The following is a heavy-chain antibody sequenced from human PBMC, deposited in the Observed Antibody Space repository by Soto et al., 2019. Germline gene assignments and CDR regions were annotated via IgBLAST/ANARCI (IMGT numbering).Heavy chain of an antibody. Sequence: ASVKVSCKASGYTFTGYYIHWVRQAPGQGLEWMGWINPNSGGTNYAQKFQGWVTMTRDTSISTAYMELSRLRSDDTAVYYCARDASVGSSTYYYYGMDVWGQGTTVTVSS. CDR2: INPNSGGT. D-gene: IGHD2-2*01. CDR1: GYTFTGYY. J-gene: IGHJ6*02. V-gene: IGHV1-2*04. CDR3: ARDASVGSSTYYYYGMDV.